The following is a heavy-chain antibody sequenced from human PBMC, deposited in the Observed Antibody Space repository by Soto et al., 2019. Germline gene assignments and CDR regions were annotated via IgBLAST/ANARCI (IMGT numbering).Heavy chain of an antibody. D-gene: IGHD3-10*01. J-gene: IGHJ6*02. V-gene: IGHV3-30-3*01. CDR3: ARDSGGAYNYAMDV. CDR1: GFTFSYYA. CDR2: MSKDGSNK. Sequence: QVQLVESGGDVVQPGRSLRLSCAGSGFTFSYYAMHWVRQAPGKGLEWVAIMSKDGSNKYYSDSVKGRFTISRDNSKNTLYLHINSLRAEDTAVFYCARDSGGAYNYAMDVWGQGTTVTVSS.